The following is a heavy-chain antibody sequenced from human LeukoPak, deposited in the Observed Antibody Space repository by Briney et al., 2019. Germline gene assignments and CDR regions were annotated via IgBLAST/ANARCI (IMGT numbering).Heavy chain of an antibody. Sequence: PSETLSLPCTVSGDSISSSSYYWGWIRQPPGKGLEWIGSIYYSGSTYYNPSLKSRVTISVDTSKNQFSLKLSSVTAADTAVYYCARDVTAAFDYWGQGTLVTVSS. D-gene: IGHD6-13*01. CDR1: GDSISSSSYY. CDR3: ARDVTAAFDY. J-gene: IGHJ4*02. V-gene: IGHV4-39*07. CDR2: IYYSGST.